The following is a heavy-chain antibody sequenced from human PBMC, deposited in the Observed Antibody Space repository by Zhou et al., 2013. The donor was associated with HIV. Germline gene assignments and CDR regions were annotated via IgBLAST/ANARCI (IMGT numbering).Heavy chain of an antibody. CDR1: GYTFTSYY. D-gene: IGHD3-22*01. CDR2: INPSGGST. J-gene: IGHJ6*02. V-gene: IGHV1-46*01. Sequence: QVQLVQSGAEVKKPGASVKVSCKASGYTFTSYYMHWVRQAPGQGLEWMGIINPSGGSTSYAQKFQGRVTMTRDTSTSTVYMELSSLRSEDTAVYYCARDWVKGINYYDSSGYYSDYYYYGMDVWGQGTTVTVSS. CDR3: ARDWVKGINYYDSSGYYSDYYYYGMDV.